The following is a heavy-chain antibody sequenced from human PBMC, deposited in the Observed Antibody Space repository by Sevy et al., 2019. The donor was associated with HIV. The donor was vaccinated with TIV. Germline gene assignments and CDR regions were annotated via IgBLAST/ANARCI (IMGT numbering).Heavy chain of an antibody. Sequence: ASVKVSCKVSGNTLSETSIHWVRQAPGKGLAWLGGFDPEHGETIYGNEFQGRVTLTEDTSSDTAYMELSSLRSEDAGVYYCARVDYPPRISFARGEYYNYMDVWGKGTAVTVSS. J-gene: IGHJ6*03. CDR3: ARVDYPPRISFARGEYYNYMDV. D-gene: IGHD3-10*01. CDR2: FDPEHGET. V-gene: IGHV1-24*01. CDR1: GNTLSETS.